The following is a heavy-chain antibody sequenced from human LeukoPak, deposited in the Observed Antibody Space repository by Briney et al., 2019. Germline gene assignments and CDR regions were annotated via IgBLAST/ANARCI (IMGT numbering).Heavy chain of an antibody. D-gene: IGHD7-27*01. V-gene: IGHV3-53*01. CDR1: GFTVSSNY. CDR3: ARDLGPGYYYYMDV. Sequence: GGSLRPSCAVSGFTVSSNYMSWVRQAPGKGLEWVSVIYSGGSTYYADSVKGRFTISRDNSKNTLYLQMNSLRAEDTALYYCARDLGPGYYYYMDVWGKGTTVTVSS. J-gene: IGHJ6*03. CDR2: IYSGGST.